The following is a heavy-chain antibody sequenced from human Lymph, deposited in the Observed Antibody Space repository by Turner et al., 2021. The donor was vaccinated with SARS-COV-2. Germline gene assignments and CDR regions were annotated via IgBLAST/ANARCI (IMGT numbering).Heavy chain of an antibody. Sequence: EVQLVESGGGLVQPGGSLRPSCAASGFTVSSNNMTWVRQAPGKGLEWVSLIYPGGSTYYADSVKGRFTISRDNSKYTLYLQMNSLRAEDTAVDYCARVYGDYVPWGQGTLVTVSS. CDR2: IYPGGST. V-gene: IGHV3-66*01. CDR3: ARVYGDYVP. J-gene: IGHJ5*02. CDR1: GFTVSSNN. D-gene: IGHD4-17*01.